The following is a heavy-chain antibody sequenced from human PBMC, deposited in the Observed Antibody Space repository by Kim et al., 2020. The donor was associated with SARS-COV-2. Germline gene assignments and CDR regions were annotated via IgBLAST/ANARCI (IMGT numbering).Heavy chain of an antibody. CDR1: GFTFSSYG. CDR2: ISHDGSNK. CDR3: AKDRPTGVSSSWYFPYYYYGMDV. D-gene: IGHD6-13*01. J-gene: IGHJ6*02. Sequence: GGSLRLSCAASGFTFSSYGMHWVRQAPGKGLEWVAVISHDGSNKYYADSVKGRFTISRDNSKNTLYLQMNSLRAEDTAVYYCAKDRPTGVSSSWYFPYYYYGMDVWGQGTTVTVSS. V-gene: IGHV3-30*18.